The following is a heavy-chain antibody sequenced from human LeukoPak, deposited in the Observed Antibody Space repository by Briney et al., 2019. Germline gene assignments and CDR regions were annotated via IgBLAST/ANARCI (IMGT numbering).Heavy chain of an antibody. CDR3: ARDRSVWYNWNYGFLPEYGMDV. CDR2: ISAYNGNT. J-gene: IGHJ6*02. D-gene: IGHD1-7*01. CDR1: GYTFTSYG. V-gene: IGHV1-18*01. Sequence: ASVKVSCKASGYTFTSYGIIWVRQAPGQGLEWMGWISAYNGNTNYAQKLQGRVTMTTDTSTSTAYMELRSLRSDDTAVYYCARDRSVWYNWNYGFLPEYGMDVWGQGTTVTVSS.